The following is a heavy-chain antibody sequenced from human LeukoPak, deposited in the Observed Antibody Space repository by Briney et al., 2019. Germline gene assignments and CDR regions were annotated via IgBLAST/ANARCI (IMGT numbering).Heavy chain of an antibody. J-gene: IGHJ4*02. CDR2: ITGHGDTT. CDR1: GFSFSNYG. Sequence: GGSLRLSCAASGFSFSNYGMNWVRQAPGKGLEWVSGITGHGDTTYYADSVKGRFTISRDNSKNTLYLQMNSLRAEDTALYYCAKDRYYDILTGYYFDYWGQGTLVTVSS. CDR3: AKDRYYDILTGYYFDY. V-gene: IGHV3-23*01. D-gene: IGHD3-9*01.